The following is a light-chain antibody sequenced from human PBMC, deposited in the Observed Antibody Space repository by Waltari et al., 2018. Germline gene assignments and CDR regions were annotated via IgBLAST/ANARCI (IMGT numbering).Light chain of an antibody. V-gene: IGKV1-39*01. J-gene: IGKJ3*01. CDR1: QIITIY. Sequence: DIQMTQSPSSLSASVGDRVTITCRASQIITIYLNWYQQKPGKAPKLLIYAASSLQSGVPSRFSGSGSGTDFTLTIGSLQPEDFATYYCQQSHSNPFTFGPGTKVDIK. CDR3: QQSHSNPFT. CDR2: AAS.